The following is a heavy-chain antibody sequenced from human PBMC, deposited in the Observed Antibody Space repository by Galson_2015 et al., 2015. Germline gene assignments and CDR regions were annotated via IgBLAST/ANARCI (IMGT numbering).Heavy chain of an antibody. V-gene: IGHV4-61*02. D-gene: IGHD1-26*01. CDR2: IYTSGST. J-gene: IGHJ4*02. Sequence: LSLTCTVSGGSIRSNSSYWSWIRQPAGKGLEWIGRIYTSGSTNYNPSLKSRVTISVDTSKNQFSLRLSSVTAADTAVYYCARSRSSGSYYYGSFDYWGQGTLVTVSS. CDR1: GGSIRSNSSY. CDR3: ARSRSSGSYYYGSFDY.